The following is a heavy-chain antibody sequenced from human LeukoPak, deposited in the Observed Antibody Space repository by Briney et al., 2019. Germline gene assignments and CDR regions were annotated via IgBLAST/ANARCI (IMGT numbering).Heavy chain of an antibody. CDR1: GFTFRDYG. D-gene: IGHD2-15*01. CDR3: TRNPHPFCSGVHCPSDS. Sequence: PGRSLRLSCTTSGFTFRDYGMSWFRQAPGRGLEWVSLIRSKTYSGATDYAASVRGRFVISRDDSESIAYLQMNSLKTEDTGVYYCTRNPHPFCSGVHCPSDSWGQGTLVTVSP. J-gene: IGHJ4*02. V-gene: IGHV3-49*03. CDR2: IRSKTYSGAT.